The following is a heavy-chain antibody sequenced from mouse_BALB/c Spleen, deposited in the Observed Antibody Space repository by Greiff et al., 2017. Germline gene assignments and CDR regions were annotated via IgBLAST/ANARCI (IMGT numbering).Heavy chain of an antibody. Sequence: EVHLVESGGGLVQPGGSLRLSCATSGFTFTDYYMSWVRQPPGKALEWLGFIRNKANGYTTEYSASVKGRFTISRDNSQSILYLQMNTLRAEDSATYYCARDRGGSSSFDYWGQGTTLTVSS. D-gene: IGHD1-1*01. CDR3: ARDRGGSSSFDY. CDR1: GFTFTDYY. CDR2: IRNKANGYTT. J-gene: IGHJ2*01. V-gene: IGHV7-3*02.